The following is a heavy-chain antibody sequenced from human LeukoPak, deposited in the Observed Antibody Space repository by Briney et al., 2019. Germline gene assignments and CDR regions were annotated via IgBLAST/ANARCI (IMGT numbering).Heavy chain of an antibody. CDR2: IYTSGST. D-gene: IGHD1-26*01. Sequence: PSETLSLTCTVSGYSISSGYYWGWIRQPPGKGLEWIGRIYTSGSTNYNPSLKSRATISVDTSKNQFSLKLSSVTAADTAVYYCARSGSYQEINFDYWGQGTLVTVSS. CDR1: GYSISSGYY. CDR3: ARSGSYQEINFDY. V-gene: IGHV4-38-2*02. J-gene: IGHJ4*02.